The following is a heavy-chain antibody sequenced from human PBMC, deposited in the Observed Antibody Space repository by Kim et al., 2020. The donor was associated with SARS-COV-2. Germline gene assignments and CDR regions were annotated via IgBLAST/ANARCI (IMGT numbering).Heavy chain of an antibody. D-gene: IGHD3-10*01. V-gene: IGHV1-69*04. J-gene: IGHJ4*02. CDR3: ERDIGVVRGVTKDYYFDY. Sequence: SVKVSCKASGGTFSSYAISWVRQAPGQGLEWMGRIIPILGIANYAQKFQGRVTITADKSTSTAYMELSSLRSEDTAVYYCERDIGVVRGVTKDYYFDYWGQGTLVTVSS. CDR2: IIPILGIA. CDR1: GGTFSSYA.